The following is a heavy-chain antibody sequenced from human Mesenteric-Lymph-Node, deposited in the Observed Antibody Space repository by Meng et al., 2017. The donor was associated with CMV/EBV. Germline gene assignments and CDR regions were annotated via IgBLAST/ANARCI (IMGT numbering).Heavy chain of an antibody. D-gene: IGHD3-10*01. V-gene: IGHV4-34*01. CDR1: SFSGYY. CDR3: ARRDYYYGSGIQIHWLDP. CDR2: INHSGST. Sequence: SFSGYYWSWIRQPPGKGLEWIGEINHSGSTNYNPSLKSRVTISVDTSKNQFSLKLSSVTAADTAVYYCARRDYYYGSGIQIHWLDPWGQGTLVTVSS. J-gene: IGHJ5*02.